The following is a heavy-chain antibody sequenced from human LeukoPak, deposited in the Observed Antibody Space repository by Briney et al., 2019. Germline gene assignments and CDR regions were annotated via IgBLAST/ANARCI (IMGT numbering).Heavy chain of an antibody. CDR2: INPNSGGT. CDR1: GYTFTVYY. V-gene: IGHV1-2*02. J-gene: IGHJ5*02. CDR3: ARDEYCSSTSCFDWFDP. D-gene: IGHD2-2*01. Sequence: ASVRVSCKASGYTFTVYYMHWVRQAPGQGLEWMGWINPNSGGTNYAQKFQGRVTMTRDTSISTAYMELSRLRSDDTAVYYCARDEYCSSTSCFDWFDPWGQGTLVTVSS.